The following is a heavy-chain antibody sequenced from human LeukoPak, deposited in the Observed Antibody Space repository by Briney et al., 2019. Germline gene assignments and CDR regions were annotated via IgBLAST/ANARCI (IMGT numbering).Heavy chain of an antibody. V-gene: IGHV6-1*01. CDR3: ARRTLMVVAGKEYYYYGMHV. CDR1: VDSVPSNSAA. CDR2: TYYRPKWYT. J-gene: IGHJ6*01. Sequence: SQTLSLTCAISVDSVPSNSAALNWIRHSPSRGLEWLGRTYYRPKWYTVYEVSVKSRRSINPDTSKHEVYLQLNSVTPEDTAVHYCARRTLMVVAGKEYYYYGMHVWGQGTTVTVPS. D-gene: IGHD2-15*01.